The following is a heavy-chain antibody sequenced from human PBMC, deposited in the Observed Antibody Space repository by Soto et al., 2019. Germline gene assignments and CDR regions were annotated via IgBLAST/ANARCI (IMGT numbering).Heavy chain of an antibody. CDR1: TCSFTSYW. J-gene: IGHJ6*02. V-gene: IGHV5-51*01. Sequence: GELLKISCKDSTCSFTSYWIPCVRPMPGKGLEWMGIIYPGDSDTRYSPSFQGQVTISADKSISTAYLQWSSLKASDTAMYYCARRSGYYYYGMDVWGQGTMVTVSS. CDR3: ARRSGYYYYGMDV. CDR2: IYPGDSDT.